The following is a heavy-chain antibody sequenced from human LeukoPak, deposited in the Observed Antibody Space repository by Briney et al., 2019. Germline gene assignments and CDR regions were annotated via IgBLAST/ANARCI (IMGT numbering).Heavy chain of an antibody. V-gene: IGHV4-4*09. D-gene: IGHD1-26*01. CDR1: GGSIGRYY. J-gene: IGHJ4*02. CDR2: IYTYGST. Sequence: SETLSLTCTVSGGSIGRYYWSWIRQPPGKGLEWIGYIYTYGSTNYNPSLKSRVTISVDTSKNQFSLQLSSVTAADTAVYYCARGGSGSYTGFDYWGQGTLVTVSS. CDR3: ARGGSGSYTGFDY.